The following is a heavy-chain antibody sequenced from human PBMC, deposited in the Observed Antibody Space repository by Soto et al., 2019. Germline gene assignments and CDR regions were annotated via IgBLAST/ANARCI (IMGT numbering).Heavy chain of an antibody. D-gene: IGHD1-26*01. V-gene: IGHV3-43*01. CDR3: AKDMGELQAIYYYYGMDV. CDR2: ISWDGGST. CDR1: GFTFDDYT. Sequence: EVQLVESGGVVVQPGGSLRLSCAASGFTFDDYTMHWVRQAPGKGLEWVSLISWDGGSTYYADSVKGRFTISRDNSKNSLYLQMNSLRTEDTALYYCAKDMGELQAIYYYYGMDVWGQGTTVTVSS. J-gene: IGHJ6*02.